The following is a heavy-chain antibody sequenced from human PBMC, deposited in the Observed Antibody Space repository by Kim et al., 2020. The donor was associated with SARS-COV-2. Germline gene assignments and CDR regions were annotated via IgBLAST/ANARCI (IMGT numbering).Heavy chain of an antibody. J-gene: IGHJ4*02. V-gene: IGHV5-51*01. Sequence: RYSPSFQGQVTISADKSISTAYLQWSSLKASDTAMYYCARRGIAGKLFDYWGQGTLVTVSS. CDR3: ARRGIAGKLFDY. D-gene: IGHD6-13*01.